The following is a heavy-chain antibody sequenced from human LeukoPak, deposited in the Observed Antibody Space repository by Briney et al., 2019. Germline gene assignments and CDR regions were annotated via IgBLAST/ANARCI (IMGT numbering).Heavy chain of an antibody. Sequence: ASMKVSCKVSGYTLTELSMHWVRQAPGKGLEWMGGFDPEDGETIYAQKFQGRVTMTEDTSTDTAYMELSSLRSEDTAVYYCATHIAVAASGGAEYFQRWGQGTLVTVSS. V-gene: IGHV1-24*01. CDR2: FDPEDGET. J-gene: IGHJ1*01. CDR3: ATHIAVAASGGAEYFQR. D-gene: IGHD6-19*01. CDR1: GYTLTELS.